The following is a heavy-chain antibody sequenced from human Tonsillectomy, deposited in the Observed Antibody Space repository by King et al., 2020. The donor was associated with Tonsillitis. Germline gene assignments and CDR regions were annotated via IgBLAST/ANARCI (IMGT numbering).Heavy chain of an antibody. CDR2: INTKANSYTT. J-gene: IGHJ6*02. V-gene: IGHV3-73*02. CDR1: GFTFSGSP. Sequence: VQLVESGGGLVQPGGSLKLSCAASGFTFSGSPLHWVRQASGKGLEWVGRINTKANSYTTLYGASVRGRFTISRDDSINTAYLQMNSLKTEDTAVYYCTRTPGMDVWGRGTTVTVSS. CDR3: TRTPGMDV.